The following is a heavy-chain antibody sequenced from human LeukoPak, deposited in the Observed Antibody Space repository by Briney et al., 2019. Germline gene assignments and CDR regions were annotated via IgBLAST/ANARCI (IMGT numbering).Heavy chain of an antibody. Sequence: GGSLRLSCEASGLNFSNFGMRWVRQAPGKGLEWVSGITSDGSTYYADSVRGRFIISRDNSKNTLYLQMNSLRAEDRALYYCAREYMDVWGKGTMVTISS. CDR1: GLNFSNFG. V-gene: IGHV3-23*01. CDR2: ITSDGST. CDR3: AREYMDV. J-gene: IGHJ6*03.